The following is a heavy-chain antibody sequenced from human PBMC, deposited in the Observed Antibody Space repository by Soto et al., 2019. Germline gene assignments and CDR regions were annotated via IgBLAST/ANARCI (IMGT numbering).Heavy chain of an antibody. Sequence: SETLSLTCTVSGGSISSYCWSWIRQPPGKGLEWIGYIYYSGSTNYNPSLKSRVTISVDTSKNQFSLKLSSVTAADTAVYYCARAHYGDFDLDYWGQGTLVTVSS. J-gene: IGHJ4*02. V-gene: IGHV4-59*01. CDR3: ARAHYGDFDLDY. CDR1: GGSISSYC. CDR2: IYYSGST. D-gene: IGHD4-17*01.